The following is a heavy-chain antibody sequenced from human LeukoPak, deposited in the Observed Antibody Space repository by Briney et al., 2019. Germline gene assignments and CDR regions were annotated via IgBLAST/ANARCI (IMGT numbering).Heavy chain of an antibody. V-gene: IGHV4-39*01. CDR2: ICYSGRT. CDR1: GGSISSGTCY. J-gene: IGHJ3*02. Sequence: SETLSPTCTVSGGSISSGTCYWGWIRQPPGKGLEWIGSICYSGRTYYNPSLKSRVTISVDTSNSQFSLKLTSVTAADTAVYYCARLGSSGSSSAFDIWGQGTMVTVSS. D-gene: IGHD1-26*01. CDR3: ARLGSSGSSSAFDI.